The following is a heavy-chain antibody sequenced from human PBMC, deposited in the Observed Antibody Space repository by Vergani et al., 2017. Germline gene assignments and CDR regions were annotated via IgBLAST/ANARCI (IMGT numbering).Heavy chain of an antibody. CDR3: VKDNDYDADGPFDL. J-gene: IGHJ2*01. D-gene: IGHD3-16*01. CDR2: IKSNADGGSA. CDR1: EFTFSDVW. Sequence: EGQLVESGGGLVKPGGSLRLSCAASEFTFSDVWMSWVRQAPGKGLEWVARIKSNADGGSADYAASVKGRFIISRDNAKKAVFLRMNNLRHEDTALYFCVKDNDYDADGPFDLWGRGTLVTVSS. V-gene: IGHV3-15*05.